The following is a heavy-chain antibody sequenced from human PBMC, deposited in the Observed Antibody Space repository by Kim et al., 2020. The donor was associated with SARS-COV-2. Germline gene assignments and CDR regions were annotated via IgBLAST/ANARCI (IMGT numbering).Heavy chain of an antibody. J-gene: IGHJ6*02. V-gene: IGHV1-18*01. D-gene: IGHD2-2*01. Sequence: KLQGRVTMTTDTSTSTAYMELRSLRSDDTAVYYCARVPADQLLWSGMDVWGQGTTVTVSS. CDR3: ARVPADQLLWSGMDV.